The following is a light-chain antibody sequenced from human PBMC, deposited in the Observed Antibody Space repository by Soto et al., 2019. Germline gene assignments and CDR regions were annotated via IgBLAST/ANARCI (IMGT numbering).Light chain of an antibody. V-gene: IGLV3-21*04. Sequence: SYELTQPPSVSVAPGKTARITCGGNNIGSKSVHWYQRKPGQAPVLVIYYDSDRPSGIPERFSGSNSGNTATLTISRVEAGDEADYYCQVWDSSSDRVFGGGTKVTVL. CDR1: NIGSKS. J-gene: IGLJ2*01. CDR3: QVWDSSSDRV. CDR2: YDS.